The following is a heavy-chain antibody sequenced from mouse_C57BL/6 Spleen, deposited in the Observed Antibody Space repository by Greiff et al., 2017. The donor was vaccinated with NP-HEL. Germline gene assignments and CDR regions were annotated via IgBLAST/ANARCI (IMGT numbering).Heavy chain of an antibody. J-gene: IGHJ1*03. CDR1: GFTFSSYA. Sequence: EVKLMESGGGLVKPGGSLKLSCAASGFTFSSYAMSWVRQTPEKRLEWVATISDGGSYTYYPDNVKGRFTISRDNAKNNLYLQMSHLKSEDTAMYYCARAHGSSYGYFDVWGTGTTVTVSS. D-gene: IGHD1-1*01. CDR2: ISDGGSYT. V-gene: IGHV5-4*03. CDR3: ARAHGSSYGYFDV.